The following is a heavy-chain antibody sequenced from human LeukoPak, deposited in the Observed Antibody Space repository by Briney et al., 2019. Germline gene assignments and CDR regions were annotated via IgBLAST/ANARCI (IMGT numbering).Heavy chain of an antibody. Sequence: PGGSLRLSCAASGFTFSSYGMHWVRQAPGKGLEWVAVISYDGSNKYYADSVKGRFTISRDNSKNTVYLQMNSLRGEDTAVYYCAKDLVYYDSSGSARGLFDPWGQGILVTVSS. D-gene: IGHD3-22*01. J-gene: IGHJ5*02. CDR2: ISYDGSNK. CDR1: GFTFSSYG. V-gene: IGHV3-30*18. CDR3: AKDLVYYDSSGSARGLFDP.